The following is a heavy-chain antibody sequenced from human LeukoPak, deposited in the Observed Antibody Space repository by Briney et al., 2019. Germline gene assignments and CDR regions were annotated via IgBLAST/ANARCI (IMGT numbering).Heavy chain of an antibody. CDR2: IYYSGST. V-gene: IGHV4-59*08. CDR3: ARRPVQGISDWFDP. CDR1: GGSISSYY. J-gene: IGHJ5*02. Sequence: SETLSLTCTVSGGSISSYYWSWIRQPPGKGLEWIGYIYYSGSTNYNPSLKSRVTISVDTSENQFSLKLSSVTAADTAVYYCARRPVQGISDWFDPWGQGTLVTVSS. D-gene: IGHD2-15*01.